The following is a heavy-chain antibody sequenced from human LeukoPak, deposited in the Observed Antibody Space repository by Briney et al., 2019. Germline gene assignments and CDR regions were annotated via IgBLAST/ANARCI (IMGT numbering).Heavy chain of an antibody. CDR1: GFTFDDYG. J-gene: IGHJ4*02. Sequence: GGSLRLSCAASGFTFDDYGMRWVRHAPGKGLEWVSGISWNSGNIGYADSVKGRFTISRDNAKNSLYLQMDSLRAEDTAFYYCGKASSGYYSAILHWGQGTLVTVSS. D-gene: IGHD3-22*01. CDR2: ISWNSGNI. V-gene: IGHV3-9*01. CDR3: GKASSGYYSAILH.